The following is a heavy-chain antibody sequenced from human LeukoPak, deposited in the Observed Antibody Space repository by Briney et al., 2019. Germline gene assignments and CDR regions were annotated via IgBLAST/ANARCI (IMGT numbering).Heavy chain of an antibody. CDR3: VRDAQRGFDYSNSLKY. CDR2: IWSEGSNR. CDR1: GFMFSHYG. J-gene: IGHJ4*01. Sequence: GGSLRLSCAASGFMFSHYGMHWVRQAPGKGLEWVAVIWSEGSNRFYGGSVKGRFTISRDNSQNTVFLQMNSLRAEDTAMYYCVRDAQRGFDYSNSLKYWGHGTLVTVSS. D-gene: IGHD4-11*01. V-gene: IGHV3-33*04.